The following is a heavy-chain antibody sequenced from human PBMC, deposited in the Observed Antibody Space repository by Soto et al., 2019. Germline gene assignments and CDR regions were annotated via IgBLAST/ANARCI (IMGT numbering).Heavy chain of an antibody. D-gene: IGHD6-19*01. J-gene: IGHJ3*02. CDR1: GGTFSSSP. V-gene: IGHV1-69*18. Sequence: QVQLVQSGAEVKKPGSSVKVLCKASGGTFSSSPFSWVRQAPGQGLAWMGTIIPIFGSTNYAPRFQGRITISAAESTGTVYMELTSLRSDDTAVYYCARVFSSAWYEAFDIWGQGTLVTVSS. CDR3: ARVFSSAWYEAFDI. CDR2: IIPIFGST.